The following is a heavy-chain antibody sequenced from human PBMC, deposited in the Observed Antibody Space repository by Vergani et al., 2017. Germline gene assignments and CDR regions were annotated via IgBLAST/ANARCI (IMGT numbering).Heavy chain of an antibody. CDR1: GFTFSSYW. J-gene: IGHJ4*02. D-gene: IGHD3-22*01. V-gene: IGHV3-74*01. Sequence: EVQLVESGGGLVQPGGSLRLSCAASGFTFSSYWMHWVRQAPGKGLVWVSRINSDGSSTSYADSVKGRFTISRDNAKNTLYLQMNSLRAEDTAVYYCARAPPNYYDSSGYYYVPRALFDYWGQGTLVTVSS. CDR2: INSDGSST. CDR3: ARAPPNYYDSSGYYYVPRALFDY.